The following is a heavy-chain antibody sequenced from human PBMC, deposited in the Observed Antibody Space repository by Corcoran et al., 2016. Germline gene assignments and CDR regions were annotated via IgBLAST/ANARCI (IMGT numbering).Heavy chain of an antibody. D-gene: IGHD3-3*01. V-gene: IGHV1-3*01. CDR2: INAANGNA. Sequence: QVQLVQSGAEVKKPGASVKVSCKASGYTFSDYAIHWVRQAPGQRLEWVGWINAANGNAKSSQKFQGRVTITRDTSASTAYMELSSLRSEDTAVEHCARTTSATGDFWSGYCTGYYFDYWGQGTLVTVSS. CDR3: ARTTSATGDFWSGYCTGYYFDY. CDR1: GYTFSDYA. J-gene: IGHJ4*02.